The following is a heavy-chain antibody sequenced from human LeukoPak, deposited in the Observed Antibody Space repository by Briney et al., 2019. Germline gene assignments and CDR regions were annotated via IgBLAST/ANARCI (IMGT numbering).Heavy chain of an antibody. CDR3: ARSTPTYSSGWYSAYFDY. CDR2: VYYSGTT. CDR1: GGTISGYY. J-gene: IGHJ4*02. V-gene: IGHV4-59*08. Sequence: KPSETLSLTCTVSGGTISGYYWSWVRQPPGKGLEWIGYVYYSGTTNYNPSLKSRVTISLDTSKNQISLRLSSVTAADTALYYCARSTPTYSSGWYSAYFDYWGQGTLVTVSS. D-gene: IGHD6-19*01.